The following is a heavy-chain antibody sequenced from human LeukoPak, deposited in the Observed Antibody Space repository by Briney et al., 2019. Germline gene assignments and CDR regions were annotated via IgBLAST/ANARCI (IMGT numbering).Heavy chain of an antibody. CDR2: VSASGGST. J-gene: IGHJ4*02. CDR1: GFIFSNYA. CDR3: APDLRGSAWSLDY. Sequence: GGSLRLSCEASGFIFSNYAMSWVRRAPGKGLEWVSVVSASGGSTDYADSVKGRFTMSRDNSRNTLYLQMNSLRAEDTAVYYCAPDLRGSAWSLDYWGQGTLVTVSS. V-gene: IGHV3-23*01. D-gene: IGHD6-13*01.